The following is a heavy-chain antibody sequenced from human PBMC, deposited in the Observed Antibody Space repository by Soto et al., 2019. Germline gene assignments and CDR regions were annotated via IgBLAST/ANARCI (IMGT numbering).Heavy chain of an antibody. J-gene: IGHJ3*02. V-gene: IGHV1-58*02. CDR3: AAVPVVNGAFDI. Sequence: SVKVSCKASGFTFTSSAMQWVLQARGQRLEWIGWIVVGSGNTNYAQKFQERVTITRDMSTSTAYMELSSLRSEDTAVYYCAAVPVVNGAFDIWGQGTMVTVSS. D-gene: IGHD3-22*01. CDR2: IVVGSGNT. CDR1: GFTFTSSA.